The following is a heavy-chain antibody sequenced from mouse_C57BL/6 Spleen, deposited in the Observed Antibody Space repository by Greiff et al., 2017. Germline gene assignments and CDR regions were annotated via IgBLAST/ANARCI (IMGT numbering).Heavy chain of an antibody. CDR3: AREELLRYPCY. V-gene: IGHV1-53*01. Sequence: QVQLQQPGTELVKPGASVKMSCKASGYTFTSYWLPWVKQRPGQGLEWIGNINPSNGGTNYNEKFKSKATLTVDKSSSTADMQLSSLTSADSAVYYCAREELLRYPCYWGQGTTLTVSS. CDR2: INPSNGGT. CDR1: GYTFTSYW. J-gene: IGHJ2*01. D-gene: IGHD1-1*01.